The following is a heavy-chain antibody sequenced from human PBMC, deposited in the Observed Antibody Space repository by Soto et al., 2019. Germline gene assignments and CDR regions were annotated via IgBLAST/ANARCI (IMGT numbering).Heavy chain of an antibody. Sequence: PSETLSLTCAVSGGSISSGGYSWSWIRQPPGKGLEWIGYIYESGSTYYNPSLKSRVTISVDRSKNQFSLKLSSVTAADTAVYYCARAHYGDYGYGMDVWDQGTTVTVSS. J-gene: IGHJ6*02. CDR2: IYESGST. CDR1: GGSISSGGYS. CDR3: ARAHYGDYGYGMDV. V-gene: IGHV4-30-2*01. D-gene: IGHD4-17*01.